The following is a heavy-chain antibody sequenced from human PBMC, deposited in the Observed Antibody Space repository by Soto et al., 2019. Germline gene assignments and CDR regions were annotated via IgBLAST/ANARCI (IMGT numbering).Heavy chain of an antibody. CDR2: IYHSGST. CDR1: GGSISSGGYS. J-gene: IGHJ4*02. V-gene: IGHV4-30-2*01. CDR3: ARGRVLRYFDWLLSTSYFDY. Sequence: PSETLSLTCAVSGGSISSGGYSWSWIRQPPGKGLEWIGYIYHSGSTCYNPSLKSRVTISVDRSKNQFSLKLSSVTAADTAVYYCARGRVLRYFDWLLSTSYFDYWGQGALVTVSS. D-gene: IGHD3-9*01.